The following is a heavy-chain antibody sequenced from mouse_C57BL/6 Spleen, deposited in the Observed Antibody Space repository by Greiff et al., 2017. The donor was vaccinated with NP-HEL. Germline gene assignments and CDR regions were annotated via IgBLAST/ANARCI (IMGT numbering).Heavy chain of an antibody. V-gene: IGHV3-6*01. CDR2: ISYDGSN. Sequence: EVQLVESGPGLVKPSQSLSLTCSVTGYSITSGYYWNWIRQFPGNKLEWMGYISYDGSNNYNPSLKNRISITRDTSKNQFFLKLNSVTTEDTATYYCARGDMVTTGYYAMDYWGQGTSVTVSS. CDR3: ARGDMVTTGYYAMDY. J-gene: IGHJ4*01. D-gene: IGHD2-2*01. CDR1: GYSITSGYY.